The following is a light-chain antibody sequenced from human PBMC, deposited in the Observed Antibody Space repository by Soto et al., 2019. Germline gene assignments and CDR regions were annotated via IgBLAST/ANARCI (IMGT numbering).Light chain of an antibody. CDR1: QSISRW. CDR3: QQYNDYSGM. CDR2: DAS. J-gene: IGKJ1*01. V-gene: IGKV1-5*01. Sequence: DIRMTRSPSSLSASVVDRVAITWLASQSISRWLAWHQQKPGKAPRLLIYDASNLQRGVPSRFSGSGSGTEFTLTITSLQPEDFATYYCQQYNDYSGMFGQGTKVDIK.